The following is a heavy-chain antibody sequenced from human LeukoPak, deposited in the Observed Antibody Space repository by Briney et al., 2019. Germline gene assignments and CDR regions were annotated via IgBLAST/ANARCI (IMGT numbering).Heavy chain of an antibody. CDR1: GFTFSNYA. CDR3: ASRGHVGSGTYSPYDF. Sequence: GGSLRLSCEASGFTFSNYAMSWVRQAPGKGLEWVSVISGSGGRTFYADSVKGRFTISRDNSRNTVYLQMTSLGAEDTAVYYCASRGHVGSGTYSPYDFWGQGTLVTVSS. V-gene: IGHV3-23*01. J-gene: IGHJ4*02. CDR2: ISGSGGRT. D-gene: IGHD3-10*01.